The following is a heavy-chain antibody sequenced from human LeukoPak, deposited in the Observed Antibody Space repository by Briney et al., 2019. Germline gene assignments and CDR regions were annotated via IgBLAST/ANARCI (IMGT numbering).Heavy chain of an antibody. D-gene: IGHD3/OR15-3a*01. V-gene: IGHV3-30*18. CDR2: ISYDGSNK. Sequence: GGSLRLSCAASGFTFSSYGMHWVRQAPGKGLEWVAVISYDGSNKYYADSVKGRFTISRDNSKNTLYLQMNSLRAEDTAVYYCAKDGQDYWGRGTLATVSS. CDR3: AKDGQDY. CDR1: GFTFSSYG. J-gene: IGHJ4*02.